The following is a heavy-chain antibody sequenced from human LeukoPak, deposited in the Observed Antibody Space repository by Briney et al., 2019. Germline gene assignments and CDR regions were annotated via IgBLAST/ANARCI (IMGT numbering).Heavy chain of an antibody. Sequence: GASVKVSCKASGYTFTSYAMNWVRQAPGQGLEWMGWISAYNGNTNYAQKLQGRVTMTTDTSTSTAYMELRSLKSDDTAVYYCARGGCSGGSCYFYYYGMDVWGQGTTVTVSS. CDR2: ISAYNGNT. CDR3: ARGGCSGGSCYFYYYGMDV. CDR1: GYTFTSYA. V-gene: IGHV1-18*01. D-gene: IGHD2-15*01. J-gene: IGHJ6*02.